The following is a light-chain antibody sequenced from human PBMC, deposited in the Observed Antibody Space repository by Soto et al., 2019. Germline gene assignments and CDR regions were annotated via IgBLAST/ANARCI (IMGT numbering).Light chain of an antibody. J-gene: IGLJ1*01. CDR1: SSNIGAGYD. V-gene: IGLV1-40*01. CDR3: QSYDSSLSGYV. Sequence: ISCTGSSSNIGAGYDVHWYQQLPGTAPKLLIYGNSNRPSGVPDRFSGSKSGTSASLAITGLQAEDEADYYCQSYDSSLSGYVFGTGTKVTVL. CDR2: GNS.